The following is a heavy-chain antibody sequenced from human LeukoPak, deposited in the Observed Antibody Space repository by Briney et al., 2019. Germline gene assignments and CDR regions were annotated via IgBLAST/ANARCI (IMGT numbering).Heavy chain of an antibody. CDR1: GYIFTSYY. CDR2: INPNGGST. CDR3: ARGPTEPPFEY. J-gene: IGHJ4*02. Sequence: ASVKVSCKASGYIFTSYYVHWVRQAPGQGLEWMGIINPNGGSTSYSQKFQDRITLTRDTSTSTVYMELSSLRSDDTAIYYCARGPTEPPFEYWGQEPRVTVS. D-gene: IGHD1-26*01. V-gene: IGHV1-46*01.